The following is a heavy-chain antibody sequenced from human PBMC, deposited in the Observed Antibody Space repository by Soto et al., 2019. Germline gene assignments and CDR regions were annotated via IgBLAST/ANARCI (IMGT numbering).Heavy chain of an antibody. D-gene: IGHD3-3*01. J-gene: IGHJ6*02. CDR3: ARRNYDFWSGYYLEHYGMDV. CDR2: IYYSGST. V-gene: IGHV4-39*01. Sequence: SETLSLTCTVSGGSISSSSYYWGWIRQPPGKGLEWIGSIYYSGSTYYNPSLKSRVTISVDTSKNQFSLKLSSVTAADTAVYYCARRNYDFWSGYYLEHYGMDVWGQGTTVS. CDR1: GGSISSSSYY.